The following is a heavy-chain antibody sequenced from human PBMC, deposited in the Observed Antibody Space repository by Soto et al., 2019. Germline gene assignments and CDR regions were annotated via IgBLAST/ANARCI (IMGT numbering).Heavy chain of an antibody. CDR2: IYYSGST. CDR3: ARLPYDFWSGYYLSWFDP. J-gene: IGHJ5*02. Sequence: SETLSLTCTFSGGSIISSSYYWGWIRQPPGKGLEWIGSIYYSGSTYYNPSLKSRVTISVDTSKNQFSLKLSSVTAADTAVYYCARLPYDFWSGYYLSWFDPWGQGTLVTVSS. V-gene: IGHV4-39*01. D-gene: IGHD3-3*01. CDR1: GGSIISSSYY.